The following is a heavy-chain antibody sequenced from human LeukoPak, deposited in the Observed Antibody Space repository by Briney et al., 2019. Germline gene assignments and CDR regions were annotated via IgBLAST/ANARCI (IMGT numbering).Heavy chain of an antibody. CDR3: VRVGRGYSSYFDN. V-gene: IGHV3-21*01. Sequence: GGSLRLSCAASGFSFSSYAMSWVRQAPGKGLEWVSCIASSGTYIYYADSVKGRFTISRDDAKKSLYLQMDSLRAEDTAAYYCVRVGRGYSSYFDNWGQGTLVTVSS. D-gene: IGHD5-18*01. J-gene: IGHJ4*02. CDR1: GFSFSSYA. CDR2: IASSGTYI.